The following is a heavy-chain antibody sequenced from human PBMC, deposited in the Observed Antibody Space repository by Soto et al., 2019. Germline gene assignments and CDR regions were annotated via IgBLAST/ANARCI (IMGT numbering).Heavy chain of an antibody. CDR2: IYSSGST. J-gene: IGHJ4*02. V-gene: IGHV4-61*01. Sequence: QAQLQESGPGLVKPSETLSLTCTVSDGSVSSGSYYWTWIRQPPGKGLEWIGYIYSSGSTLYNPSLNSRVIISVDTSMNQFSLKLSSVTAADTAVYYCARDSLALFDSWGQGTLVTVSS. CDR1: DGSVSSGSYY. CDR3: ARDSLALFDS. D-gene: IGHD5-12*01.